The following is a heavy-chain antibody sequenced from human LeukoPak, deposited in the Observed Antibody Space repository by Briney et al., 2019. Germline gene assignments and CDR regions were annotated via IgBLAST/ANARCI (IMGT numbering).Heavy chain of an antibody. D-gene: IGHD3-9*01. CDR2: IYTSGST. Sequence: KTSETLSLTCTVSGGSISSGSYYWSWIRQPAGKGLEWIGRIYTSGSTNYNPSLKSRVTISVDTSKNQFSLKLSSVTAADTAVYYCPRSKDILTGYCFDYCGQGTLFTASS. CDR1: GGSISSGSYY. CDR3: PRSKDILTGYCFDY. V-gene: IGHV4-61*02. J-gene: IGHJ4*02.